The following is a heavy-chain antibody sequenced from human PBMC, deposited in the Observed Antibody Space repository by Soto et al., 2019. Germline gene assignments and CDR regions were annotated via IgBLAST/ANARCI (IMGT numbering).Heavy chain of an antibody. CDR1: GFSFGNYV. D-gene: IGHD3-3*01. CDR2: ISDRGGSS. CDR3: TKGGDSWSGYAQH. J-gene: IGHJ1*01. V-gene: IGHV3-23*01. Sequence: EVQLLQSGGGLVQPGGSLRLSCAASGFSFGNYVMNWVRQAPGKGLEWVSGISDRGGSSSSADSVKGRFTVSRDNSKNTLDLQMDGLTGNDTAVYYWTKGGDSWSGYAQHWGQGALVTVAS.